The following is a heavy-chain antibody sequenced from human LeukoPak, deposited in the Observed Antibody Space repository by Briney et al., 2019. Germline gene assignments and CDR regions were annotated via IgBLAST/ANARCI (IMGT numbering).Heavy chain of an antibody. CDR3: ARSQNYYGSGDY. CDR2: IYYSGST. D-gene: IGHD3-10*01. V-gene: IGHV4-59*01. Sequence: SETLSLTCTVSGGSISSYYWSWIRQPPGKGLEWIGYIYYSGSTNYNPSLEGRITISVDTSKNQFSVKLSSVTAADTAVYYCARSQNYYGSGDYWGQETLVTVSS. J-gene: IGHJ4*02. CDR1: GGSISSYY.